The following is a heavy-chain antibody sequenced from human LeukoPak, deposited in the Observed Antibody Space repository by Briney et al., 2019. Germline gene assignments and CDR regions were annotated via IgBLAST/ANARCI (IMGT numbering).Heavy chain of an antibody. CDR1: GGSFSGYY. V-gene: IGHV4-34*01. CDR3: ARHGTVSSGSYFDY. J-gene: IGHJ4*02. Sequence: KPSETLSLTCAVYGGSFSGYYWSWIRQPPGKGLEWIGEINHSGSNNYNPSLKSRVTMFVDRSKNQISLRLSSVTAADTAVYYCARHGTVSSGSYFDYWGQGTQVTLS. D-gene: IGHD1-26*01. CDR2: INHSGSN.